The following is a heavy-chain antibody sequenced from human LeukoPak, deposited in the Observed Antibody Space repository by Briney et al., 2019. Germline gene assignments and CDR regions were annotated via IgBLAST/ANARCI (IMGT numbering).Heavy chain of an antibody. CDR1: GGSISSSSYY. D-gene: IGHD1-26*01. Sequence: PSETLSLTCTVSGGSISSSSYYWGWIRQPPGKGLQWIGSVYHSGTTFYNPSLKSRVTISVDTSKNQFSLKLSSVTAADTAVYYCARWIVGAMRGAFDIWGQGTMVTVSS. CDR3: ARWIVGAMRGAFDI. CDR2: VYHSGTT. J-gene: IGHJ3*02. V-gene: IGHV4-39*07.